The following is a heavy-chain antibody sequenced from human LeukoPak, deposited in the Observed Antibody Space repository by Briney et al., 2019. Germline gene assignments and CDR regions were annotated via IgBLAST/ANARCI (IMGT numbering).Heavy chain of an antibody. CDR1: GYTFTGYY. J-gene: IGHJ5*02. CDR3: ARDQKYQLLLWGNWFGP. CDR2: INPNSGGT. V-gene: IGHV1-2*02. Sequence: ASVKVSCKASGYTFTGYYMHWVRQAPGQGLEWMGWINPNSGGTNYAQKFQGRVTMPRDTSISTAYMELSRLRSDDTAVYYCARDQKYQLLLWGNWFGPWGQGTLVTVSS. D-gene: IGHD2-2*01.